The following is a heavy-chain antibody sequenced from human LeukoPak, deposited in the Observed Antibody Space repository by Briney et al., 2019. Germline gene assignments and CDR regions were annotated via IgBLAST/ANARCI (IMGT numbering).Heavy chain of an antibody. J-gene: IGHJ4*02. D-gene: IGHD6-13*01. Sequence: AETLSLTCIVCAYFIRSGYDWGWIGQRPGEGLEGIGSIYHSGSPSYHPSHPSRLTISVDTSKTQTSLNLPSVPAADPAVYYCAKISGYSTSWTPDYWGQGTLVTVSS. V-gene: IGHV4-38-2*02. CDR2: IYHSGSP. CDR1: AYFIRSGYD. CDR3: AKISGYSTSWTPDY.